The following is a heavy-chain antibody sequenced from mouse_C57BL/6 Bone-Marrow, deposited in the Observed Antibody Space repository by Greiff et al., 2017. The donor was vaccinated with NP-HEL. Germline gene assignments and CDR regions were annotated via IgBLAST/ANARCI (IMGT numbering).Heavy chain of an antibody. CDR3: DRARYRPYWYFDV. V-gene: IGHV1-64*01. CDR2: IHPNSGST. Sequence: QVQLQQPGAELVKPGASVKLSCKASGYTFTSYCMHWVKQRPGQGLEWIGMIHPNSGSTNYTEKFPSKATLTVDKSSSTAYMQLRSLTSEDSAVYYCDRARYRPYWYFDVWGTGTTVTVSS. CDR1: GYTFTSYC. J-gene: IGHJ1*03. D-gene: IGHD2-12*01.